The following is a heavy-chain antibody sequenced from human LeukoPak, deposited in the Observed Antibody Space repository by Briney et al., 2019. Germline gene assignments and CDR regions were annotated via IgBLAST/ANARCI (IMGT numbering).Heavy chain of an antibody. CDR2: MNPNTGNT. Sequence: GTSVKVSCKASGYTFTSYDLSWLRQAPGQGLEWMGWMNPNTGNTGYAQKFQGRVTMTRSTSISTAYLELRSLRYEDTAVYYCVRVNIETGYNHWGQGTLVTVSS. CDR1: GYTFTSYD. D-gene: IGHD3-9*01. V-gene: IGHV1-8*01. J-gene: IGHJ4*02. CDR3: VRVNIETGYNH.